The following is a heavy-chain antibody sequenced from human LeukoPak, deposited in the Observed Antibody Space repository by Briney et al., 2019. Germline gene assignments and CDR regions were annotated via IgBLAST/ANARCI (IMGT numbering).Heavy chain of an antibody. Sequence: PSETLSLTCTVSGGSISSYYWSWIRQPAGKGLEWIGRIYTSGSTNYNPSLKSRVTISVDTSKNQFSLKLSSVTAADTAVYYCASHIRITMIVVAWGQGTLVTVSS. CDR1: GGSISSYY. V-gene: IGHV4-4*07. D-gene: IGHD3-22*01. CDR3: ASHIRITMIVVA. J-gene: IGHJ5*02. CDR2: IYTSGST.